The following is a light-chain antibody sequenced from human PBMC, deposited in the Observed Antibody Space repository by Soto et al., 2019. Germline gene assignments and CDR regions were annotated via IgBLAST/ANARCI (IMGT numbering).Light chain of an antibody. CDR3: QAYDNSLYVVA. V-gene: IGLV1-40*01. CDR1: SSNIGAGYD. Sequence: QSALTQPPSVSGAPGQRVTISCTGNSSNIGAGYDVHWYRQLPGTAPKLLIYSNNNRPSGVPDRFSASKSGTSASLAISGLQAEDEADYYCQAYDNSLYVVAFGGGTKLTVL. CDR2: SNN. J-gene: IGLJ2*01.